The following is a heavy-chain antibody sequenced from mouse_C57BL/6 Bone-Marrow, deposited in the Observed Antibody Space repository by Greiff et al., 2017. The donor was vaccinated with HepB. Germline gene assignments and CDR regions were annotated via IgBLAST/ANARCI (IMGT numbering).Heavy chain of an antibody. CDR3: ARRGLLDSSGYGFAY. V-gene: IGHV1-64*01. D-gene: IGHD3-2*02. Sequence: QVHVKQPGAELVKPGASVKLSCKASGYTFTSYWMHWVKQRPGQGLEWIGMIHPNSGSNNYNEKFKSKATLTVDKSSSTAYMQLSSLTSEDSAVYYCARRGLLDSSGYGFAYWGQGTLVTVSA. CDR1: GYTFTSYW. CDR2: IHPNSGSN. J-gene: IGHJ3*01.